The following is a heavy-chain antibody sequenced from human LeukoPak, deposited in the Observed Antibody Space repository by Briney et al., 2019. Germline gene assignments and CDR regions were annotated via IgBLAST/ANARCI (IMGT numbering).Heavy chain of an antibody. D-gene: IGHD2-2*01. CDR3: ARDRDDIVVVPAAIPGGGMDV. V-gene: IGHV3-33*01. J-gene: IGHJ6*04. CDR2: IWYDGSNK. Sequence: PGRSLRLSCAASGFTFSSYGMHWVRQAPGKGLEWVAVIWYDGSNKYYADSVKGRFTISRDNPKNTLYLQMNSLRAEDTAVYYCARDRDDIVVVPAAIPGGGMDVWGKGTTVTVSS. CDR1: GFTFSSYG.